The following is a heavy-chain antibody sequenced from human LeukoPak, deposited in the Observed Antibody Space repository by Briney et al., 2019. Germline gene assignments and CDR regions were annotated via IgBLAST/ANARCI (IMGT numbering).Heavy chain of an antibody. CDR1: GGSISSNNW. V-gene: IGHV4-4*02. Sequence: PSETLSLTCAVSGGSISSNNWWSRVRQPPGKGLEWIGEIYHSGTINYNPSLKSRVTISVDKSKNQFSLKLTSVTAADTALYYCARDWGAAAGKWFDPWGQGTLVTVSS. CDR2: IYHSGTI. CDR3: ARDWGAAAGKWFDP. J-gene: IGHJ5*02. D-gene: IGHD6-13*01.